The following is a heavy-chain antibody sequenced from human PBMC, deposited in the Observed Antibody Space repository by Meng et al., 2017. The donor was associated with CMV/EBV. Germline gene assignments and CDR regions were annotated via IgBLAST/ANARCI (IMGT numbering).Heavy chain of an antibody. Sequence: GGSLRLSCAASGFTFSGYWMNWVRQAPGRGLEWVANIEGGGSEKSCVDSVKGRFTISRDNTKKSLYLQMDSLRAEDTAVYYCAKDLKEETHGYCSSTSCERGPMDVWGQGTTVTVSS. CDR3: AKDLKEETHGYCSSTSCERGPMDV. CDR1: GFTFSGYW. J-gene: IGHJ6*02. D-gene: IGHD2-2*03. V-gene: IGHV3-7*01. CDR2: IEGGGSEK.